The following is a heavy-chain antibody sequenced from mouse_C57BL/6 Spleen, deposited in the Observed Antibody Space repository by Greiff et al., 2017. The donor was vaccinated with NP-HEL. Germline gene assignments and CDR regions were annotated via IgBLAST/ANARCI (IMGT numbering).Heavy chain of an antibody. CDR3: AISDYSNYEAWFAY. J-gene: IGHJ3*01. CDR1: GYTFTSYW. Sequence: VKLMESGAELAKPGASVKLSCKASGYTFTSYWMHWVKQRPGQGLEWIGYINPSSGYTTYNQKFKDKATLTADKSSSTAYMQLSSLTYEDSAVYYCAISDYSNYEAWFAYWGQGTLVTVSA. CDR2: INPSSGYT. D-gene: IGHD2-5*01. V-gene: IGHV1-7*01.